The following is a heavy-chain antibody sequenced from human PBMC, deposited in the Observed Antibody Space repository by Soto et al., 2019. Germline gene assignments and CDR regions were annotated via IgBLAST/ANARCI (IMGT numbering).Heavy chain of an antibody. CDR2: ISYDGSNK. Sequence: GGSLRLSCAASGFTLSSYGMHWVRQAPGKGLEWVEVISYDGSNKYYADSVKGRFTISRDNSKNTLYLQMNSLRAEDTAVYYCAKDVDSYGYDYYYGMEVWGQGTTVTVS. V-gene: IGHV3-30*18. CDR1: GFTLSSYG. CDR3: AKDVDSYGYDYYYGMEV. D-gene: IGHD5-18*01. J-gene: IGHJ6*02.